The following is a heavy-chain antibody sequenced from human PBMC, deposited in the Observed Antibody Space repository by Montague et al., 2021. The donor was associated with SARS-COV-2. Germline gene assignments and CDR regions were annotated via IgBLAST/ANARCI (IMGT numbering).Heavy chain of an antibody. J-gene: IGHJ4*02. V-gene: IGHV4-59*01. D-gene: IGHD6-13*01. Sequence: SETLSLTCTVSGGSISSYYWNWIRQPPGKGLEWIGYIYYSGRTNYNPSLKSRVTISVDTSKNQFSLRLTSVTAADTAMYFCARAPIYRSSWYAYFDYWGQGTLVTVSS. CDR2: IYYSGRT. CDR1: GGSISSYY. CDR3: ARAPIYRSSWYAYFDY.